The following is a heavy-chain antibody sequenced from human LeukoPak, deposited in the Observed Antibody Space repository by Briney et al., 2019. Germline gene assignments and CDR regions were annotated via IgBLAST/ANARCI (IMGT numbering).Heavy chain of an antibody. V-gene: IGHV4-30-2*01. CDR2: IYHSGST. J-gene: IGHJ4*02. D-gene: IGHD3-10*01. CDR3: ATSTMVRGLIMDY. CDR1: GGSLSSGGYS. Sequence: SETLSLTCAVSGGSLSSGGYSWSWIRHPPGKGLEWIGYIYHSGSTYYNPSHKSRVTITVDRSKNQFSLKLSSVTAADTAVYYCATSTMVRGLIMDYWGQGTLVTVSS.